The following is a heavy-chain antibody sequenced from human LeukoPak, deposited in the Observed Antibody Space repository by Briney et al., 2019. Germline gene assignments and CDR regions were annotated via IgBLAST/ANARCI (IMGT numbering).Heavy chain of an antibody. CDR2: MNPNSGAT. CDR3: ARRDKWLLIDY. CDR1: GCTFTSYD. D-gene: IGHD6-19*01. V-gene: IGHV1-8*01. Sequence: ASVKVSCKASGCTFTSYDINWLRQATGQGPEWMGWMNPNSGATGYAQKFQGRVTMTRSTSINTAYMELSSLRSEDTAVYYCARRDKWLLIDYWGQGTLVTVSS. J-gene: IGHJ4*02.